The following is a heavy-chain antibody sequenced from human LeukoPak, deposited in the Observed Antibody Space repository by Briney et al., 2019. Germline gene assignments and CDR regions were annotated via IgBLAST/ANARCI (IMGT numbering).Heavy chain of an antibody. CDR3: AKGPSDRAIDY. Sequence: GGSLRLSCAASGFTISTYAMTWVRQAPGKGLEWVSSISANGGSTFCADSVKGRFAISRDPSKNTLYLQMDSLRVDDTAVYYCAKGPSDRAIDYWGQGTLVPVSS. CDR1: GFTISTYA. CDR2: ISANGGST. V-gene: IGHV3-23*01. D-gene: IGHD1-26*01. J-gene: IGHJ4*02.